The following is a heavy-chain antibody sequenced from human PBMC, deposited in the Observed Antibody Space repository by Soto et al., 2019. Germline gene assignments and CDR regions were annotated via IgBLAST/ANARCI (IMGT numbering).Heavy chain of an antibody. V-gene: IGHV2-5*02. D-gene: IGHD1-20*01. Sequence: QITLKESGPTLVKPTQTLTLTCTFSGFSLSTSGVGVGWIRQPPGKALEWLALIYWDDDKRYSPSLKSRLTNTKDTSKTQVVLTITNMDPVDTATYYCAHEYNSNRDYYYYMDVWGKGTTVTVSS. CDR1: GFSLSTSGVG. CDR2: IYWDDDK. J-gene: IGHJ6*03. CDR3: AHEYNSNRDYYYYMDV.